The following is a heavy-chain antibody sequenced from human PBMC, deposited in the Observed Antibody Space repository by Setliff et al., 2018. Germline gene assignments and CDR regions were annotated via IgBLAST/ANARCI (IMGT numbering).Heavy chain of an antibody. CDR1: GGSITTGGYY. V-gene: IGHV4-31*03. J-gene: IGHJ6*03. D-gene: IGHD5-18*01. Sequence: SETLSLTCTVSGGSITTGGYYWSWIRQHTGEGLEWIGYIYHSGNTYYNPSLESRVRLSVDTSNSQFSLKLSSVTAADRAIYFCARYSSPYYYMDVWGTGIAVTVSS. CDR3: ARYSSPYYYMDV. CDR2: IYHSGNT.